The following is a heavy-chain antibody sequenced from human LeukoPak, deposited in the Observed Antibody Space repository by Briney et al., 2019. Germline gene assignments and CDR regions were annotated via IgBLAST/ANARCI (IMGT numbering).Heavy chain of an antibody. J-gene: IGHJ6*02. D-gene: IGHD3-10*01. V-gene: IGHV4-59*11. CDR3: ARAYYGSGSYYNYFYYGVDV. CDR1: GAPISSHY. Sequence: PSETLSLTCTVSGAPISSHYWTWIRQSPGKGLEWIGYISHSGSTNSDPSLRSRVTISLDSSKKQFSLRLTSVTAADTAVYYCARAYYGSGSYYNYFYYGVDVWGQGTTVTVSS. CDR2: ISHSGST.